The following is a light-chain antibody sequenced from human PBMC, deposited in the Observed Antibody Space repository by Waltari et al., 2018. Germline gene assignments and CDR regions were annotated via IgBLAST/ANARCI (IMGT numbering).Light chain of an antibody. Sequence: SSELTQDPAVSVALGQTVRITCQGDSLRGYYASWYQQKPGQAPVLVIYGKNNRPSGIPDRFSGSSSGNTASLTITGAQAEDEADYYCNSRDSSGNQLVVFGGGTRLTVL. CDR2: GKN. CDR1: SLRGYY. J-gene: IGLJ2*01. CDR3: NSRDSSGNQLVV. V-gene: IGLV3-19*01.